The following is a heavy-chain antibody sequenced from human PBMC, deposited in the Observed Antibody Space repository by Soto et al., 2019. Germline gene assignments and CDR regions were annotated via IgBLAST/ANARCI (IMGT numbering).Heavy chain of an antibody. CDR2: FDPEDGET. CDR3: ATRGTRWLQSPFDY. Sequence: QVQVVQSGAEVKKPGASVKVSCKVSGYTLTDLAMHWVRQAPGKGLEWVGGFDPEDGETIYAQKLQGRVTMNEDTSTDTAYMELSSLRSEDTAVYYCATRGTRWLQSPFDYWGQGTLVTVSS. CDR1: GYTLTDLA. D-gene: IGHD1-1*01. V-gene: IGHV1-24*01. J-gene: IGHJ4*02.